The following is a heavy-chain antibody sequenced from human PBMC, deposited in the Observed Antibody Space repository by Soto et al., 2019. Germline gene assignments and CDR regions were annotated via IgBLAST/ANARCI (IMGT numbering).Heavy chain of an antibody. CDR2: ISYDGTVD. CDR1: EFSFSNYA. V-gene: IGHV3-30*18. J-gene: IGHJ4*02. Sequence: GGSLRLSCTASEFSFSNYAVTWVRQAPGKGLEWVAVISYDGTVDYYADSVKGRFTISRDNSRDTLFLQMNSLRTEDTALYYWAKGAAPRAAAYRDYWGKEPLVT. CDR3: AKGAAPRAAAYRDY. D-gene: IGHD6-25*01.